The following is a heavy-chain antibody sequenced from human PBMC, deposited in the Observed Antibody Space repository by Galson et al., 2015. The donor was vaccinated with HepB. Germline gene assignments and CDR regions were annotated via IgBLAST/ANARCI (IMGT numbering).Heavy chain of an antibody. J-gene: IGHJ3*02. CDR1: GYSFTSYW. V-gene: IGHV5-10-1*01. D-gene: IGHD1-1*01. CDR2: IDPSDSYT. CDR3: ARHAGGQLQPYDAFDI. Sequence: QSGAEVKKPGESLRISCKGSGYSFTSYWISWVRQMPGKGLEWMGRIDPSDSYTNYSPSFQGHVTISADKSISTAYLQWSSLKASDTAMYYCARHAGGQLQPYDAFDIWGQGTMVTVSS.